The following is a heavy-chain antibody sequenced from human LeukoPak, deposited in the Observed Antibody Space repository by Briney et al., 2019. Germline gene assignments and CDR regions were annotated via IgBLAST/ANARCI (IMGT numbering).Heavy chain of an antibody. CDR3: KWAGPRDYMDV. CDR1: GFTFSNAW. D-gene: IGHD6-19*01. J-gene: IGHJ6*03. CDR2: IKSKTDGGTT. Sequence: GGSLRLSCAASGFTFSNAWMSWVRQAPGKGLEWVGRIKSKTDGGTTDYAAPVKGRFTISRDDSKNTLYLQMNSLKTEDTAVYYCKWAGPRDYMDVWGKGTTVTVSS. V-gene: IGHV3-15*01.